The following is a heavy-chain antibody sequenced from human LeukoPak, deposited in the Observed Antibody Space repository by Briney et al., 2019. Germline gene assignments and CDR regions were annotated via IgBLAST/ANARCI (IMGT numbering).Heavy chain of an antibody. CDR3: ATLSMWDTVVTDKDDY. CDR2: FDPEDGET. D-gene: IGHD4-23*01. J-gene: IGHJ4*02. Sequence: RASVKVSCKVSGYTLSEISMQWVRQAPGKGLEWMGGFDPEDGETIYAQKFQGRVTMTEDTSTDTAYMELSSLRSEDTAVYYCATLSMWDTVVTDKDDYWGQGTLVTVSS. CDR1: GYTLSEIS. V-gene: IGHV1-24*01.